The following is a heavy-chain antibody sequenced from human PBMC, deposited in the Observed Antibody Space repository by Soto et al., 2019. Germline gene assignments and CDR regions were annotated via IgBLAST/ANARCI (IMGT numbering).Heavy chain of an antibody. CDR1: GYTFINYD. CDR2: MNPDSGNT. Sequence: QVQLVQSGAEVKKPGASVKVSCKASGYTFINYDINWVRQAPGQGLEWVGWMNPDSGNTGYAQNFQGRVTMTGNTSISSVYMELSSLTSEDTAVYYCARRRGSNGLFDLWGQGTLVTVSS. CDR3: ARRRGSNGLFDL. V-gene: IGHV1-8*01. J-gene: IGHJ5*02. D-gene: IGHD2-8*01.